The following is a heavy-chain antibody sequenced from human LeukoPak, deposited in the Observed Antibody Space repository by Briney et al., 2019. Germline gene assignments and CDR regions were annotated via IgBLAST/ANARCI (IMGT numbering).Heavy chain of an antibody. Sequence: SETLSLTCTVSGGSISSGGYYWSWIRQHPGKGLEWIGYIYYSGSTYYNPSLKSRVTISVDTSKNQFSLKLSSVTAADTAVYYCARNTGDAFDIWGQGTTVTVSS. CDR3: ARNTGDAFDI. CDR1: GGSISSGGYY. V-gene: IGHV4-31*03. CDR2: IYYSGST. J-gene: IGHJ3*02. D-gene: IGHD2-8*02.